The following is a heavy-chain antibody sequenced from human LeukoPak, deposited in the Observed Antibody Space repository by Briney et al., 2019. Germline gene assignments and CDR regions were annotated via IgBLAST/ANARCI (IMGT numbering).Heavy chain of an antibody. CDR1: GGTFSSYT. CDR2: IIPILGIA. J-gene: IGHJ3*02. V-gene: IGHV1-69*02. CDR3: ARLEVAVAGNRRRPENAFDI. Sequence: SVKVSCKASGGTFSSYTISWVRQAPGQGLEWMGRIIPILGIANYAQKFQGRVTITADKSTSTAYMELSSLRSEDTAVYYCARLEVAVAGNRRRPENAFDIWGQGTMVTVSS. D-gene: IGHD6-19*01.